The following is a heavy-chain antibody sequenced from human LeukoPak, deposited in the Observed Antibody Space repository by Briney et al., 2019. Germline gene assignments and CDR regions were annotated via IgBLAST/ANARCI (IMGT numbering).Heavy chain of an antibody. CDR3: ATGASPHYGSGSCGMDV. Sequence: ASVKVSCKVSGYTLTELSMHWVRQAPGKGLEWMGGFDPEDGETIYAQKFQGRVTMTEDTSTDTAYMELSSLRSEDTAVYYCATGASPHYGSGSCGMDVWGQGTTVTVSS. CDR1: GYTLTELS. D-gene: IGHD3-10*01. CDR2: FDPEDGET. J-gene: IGHJ6*02. V-gene: IGHV1-24*01.